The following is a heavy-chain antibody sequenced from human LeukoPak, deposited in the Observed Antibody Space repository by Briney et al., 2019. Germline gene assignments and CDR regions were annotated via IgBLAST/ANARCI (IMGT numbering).Heavy chain of an antibody. Sequence: SETLSLTCTVSGGSISSYYWSWIRQPAGKGLEWIGRIYTSGSTDYNPSLKSQVTMSVDTSKNQFSLKLSSVTAADTAVYYCAREPTYYDILTGYYGYFDYWGQGTLVTVSS. CDR3: AREPTYYDILTGYYGYFDY. J-gene: IGHJ4*02. CDR2: IYTSGST. D-gene: IGHD3-9*01. V-gene: IGHV4-4*07. CDR1: GGSISSYY.